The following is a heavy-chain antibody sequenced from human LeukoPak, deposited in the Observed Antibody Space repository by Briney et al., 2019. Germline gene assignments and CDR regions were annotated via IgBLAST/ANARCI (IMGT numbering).Heavy chain of an antibody. J-gene: IGHJ4*02. V-gene: IGHV3-33*01. CDR1: EFTFTTYG. CDR3: ARVLFHSLAVFDY. Sequence: GGSLRLSCAASEFTFTTYGMHWVRQAPGKGLEWVAFIYYDGSNIYYADYVKGRFTISRDISKNTLYLQMDSLRAEDTAVYYCARVLFHSLAVFDYWGQGTLVTVSS. CDR2: IYYDGSNI. D-gene: IGHD2/OR15-2a*01.